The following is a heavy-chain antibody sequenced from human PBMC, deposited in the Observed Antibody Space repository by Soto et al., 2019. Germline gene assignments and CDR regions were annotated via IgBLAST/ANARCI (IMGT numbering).Heavy chain of an antibody. V-gene: IGHV4-30-4*01. CDR3: ARGPSGDKVDY. D-gene: IGHD1-26*01. J-gene: IGHJ4*02. CDR2: IYNRGST. CDR1: GGSISSGDYC. Sequence: QVQLQESGPGLVEPSQTLSLTCTVSGGSISSGDYCWSWIRQPPGKGLEWIGHIYNRGSTYSNPSLKSRVTLSVDTYKNQFSLKLSSVTAADTAVYYWARGPSGDKVDYWGQGTLVTVSS.